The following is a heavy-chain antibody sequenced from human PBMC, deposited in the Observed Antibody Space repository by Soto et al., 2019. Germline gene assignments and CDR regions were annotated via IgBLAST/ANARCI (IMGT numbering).Heavy chain of an antibody. CDR1: GGSISGYY. V-gene: IGHV4-4*09. D-gene: IGHD7-27*01. Sequence: SETLSLTCTVSGGSISGYYWSWIRQPPGKAVEWIGNIFSTGTINYNPSLKSRVTISVDTSKDQFSLKLSFVTAADTALYYCARQAHPNHYYVDVWGRGTKVTVSS. CDR2: IFSTGTI. J-gene: IGHJ6*03. CDR3: ARQAHPNHYYVDV.